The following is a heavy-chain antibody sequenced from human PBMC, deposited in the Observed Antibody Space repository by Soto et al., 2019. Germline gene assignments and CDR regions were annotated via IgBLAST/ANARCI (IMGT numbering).Heavy chain of an antibody. J-gene: IGHJ4*02. D-gene: IGHD3-10*01. CDR1: VYIFSNYD. Sequence: QVQLVQSGAELKKPGASVNLSCRVSVYIFSNYDIHWVRRATGQGPEWIGWVNPNNGDTGYAQKFQGRVTLTTDISTTTAYMELTSLRSEDTAIYYCAKVSRKGSAIDFDYWGQGTLITVSS. CDR3: AKVSRKGSAIDFDY. CDR2: VNPNNGDT. V-gene: IGHV1-8*01.